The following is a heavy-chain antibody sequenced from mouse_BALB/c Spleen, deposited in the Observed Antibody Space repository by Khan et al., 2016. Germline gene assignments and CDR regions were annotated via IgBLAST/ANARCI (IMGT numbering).Heavy chain of an antibody. V-gene: IGHV14-1*02. CDR3: ALYGSWFAY. Sequence: VQLQQPGAELVRPGALVKLSCKASGFNIKDYYMHWVKQRPEQGLEWIGWIDPENGNTIYDPKFKGKASITADTSSKTAYLQLSSLTSEDTAVYYCALYGSWFAYWGQGTLVTVSA. CDR1: GFNIKDYY. D-gene: IGHD2-2*01. J-gene: IGHJ3*01. CDR2: IDPENGNT.